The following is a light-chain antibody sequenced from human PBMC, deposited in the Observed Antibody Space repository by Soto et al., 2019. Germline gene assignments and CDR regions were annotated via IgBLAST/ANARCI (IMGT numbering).Light chain of an antibody. V-gene: IGKV3-20*01. Sequence: EIVLTQSPGTLSLSPGERATLSCRAIQSVSSTYLAWYQQKPGQAPRLLIYGASSRATGTPDRFSGSGSGTDFTLTISRLEPEDFAVYYCQQYGASPIYTFGQGTRLEIK. J-gene: IGKJ5*01. CDR1: QSVSSTY. CDR3: QQYGASPIYT. CDR2: GAS.